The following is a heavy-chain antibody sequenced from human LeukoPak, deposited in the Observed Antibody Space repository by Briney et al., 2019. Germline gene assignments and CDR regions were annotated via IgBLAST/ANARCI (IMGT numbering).Heavy chain of an antibody. D-gene: IGHD5-12*01. J-gene: IGHJ4*02. CDR2: ISSSSSYI. Sequence: GGSLRLSCAASGFTLSSHSMNWVRQAPGKGLEWVSSISSSSSYIYYADSVKGRFTISRDNAKNSLYLQMNSLRAEDTALYYCARAEGYGAIDYWGQGTLVIVSS. CDR1: GFTLSSHS. CDR3: ARAEGYGAIDY. V-gene: IGHV3-21*01.